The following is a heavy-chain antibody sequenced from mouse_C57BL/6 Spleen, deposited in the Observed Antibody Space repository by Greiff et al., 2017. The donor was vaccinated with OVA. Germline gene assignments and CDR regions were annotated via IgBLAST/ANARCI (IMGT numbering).Heavy chain of an antibody. Sequence: QVQLQQPGAELVKPGASVKLSCQASGYTFTSYWMHWVKQRPGQGLEWIGMIHPNSGSTNYNEKFKSKATLTVDKSSSTAYMQLSSLTSEDSAVYYCARGDYDSYFDYWGQGTTLTVSS. CDR2: IHPNSGST. V-gene: IGHV1-64*01. CDR1: GYTFTSYW. CDR3: ARGDYDSYFDY. D-gene: IGHD2-4*01. J-gene: IGHJ2*01.